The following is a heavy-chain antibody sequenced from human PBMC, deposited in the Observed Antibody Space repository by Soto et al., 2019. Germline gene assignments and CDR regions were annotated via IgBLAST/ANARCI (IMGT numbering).Heavy chain of an antibody. CDR3: ARVPPPSEKTSSSWPRFDP. V-gene: IGHV1-18*01. D-gene: IGHD6-13*01. Sequence: ASVKVSCKASGYTFTSYGISWVRQAPGQGLEWMGWISAYNGNTNYAQKLQGRVTMTTDTSTSTAYMELRSLRSDDTAVYYCARVPPPSEKTSSSWPRFDPWGQGTLVTVSS. J-gene: IGHJ5*02. CDR1: GYTFTSYG. CDR2: ISAYNGNT.